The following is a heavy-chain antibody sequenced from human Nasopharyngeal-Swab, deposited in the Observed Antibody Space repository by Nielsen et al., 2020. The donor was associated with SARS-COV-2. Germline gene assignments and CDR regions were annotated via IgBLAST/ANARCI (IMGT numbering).Heavy chain of an antibody. J-gene: IGHJ4*02. CDR2: INHSGST. Sequence: SETLSLTCAVYGGSFSGYYWSWIRQPPVKGLEWIGGINHSGSTFYNPSLKSRVTISVDTSKNQFSLKLSSVTAADTAVYYCARQPPYYYDSSAHFDYWGQGTLVTVSS. V-gene: IGHV4-34*01. CDR3: ARQPPYYYDSSAHFDY. D-gene: IGHD3-22*01. CDR1: GGSFSGYY.